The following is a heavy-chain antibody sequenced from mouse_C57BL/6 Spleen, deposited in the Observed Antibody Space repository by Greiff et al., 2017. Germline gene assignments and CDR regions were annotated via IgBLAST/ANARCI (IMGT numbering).Heavy chain of an antibody. V-gene: IGHV1-53*01. CDR1: GYTFTSYW. D-gene: IGHD2-4*01. J-gene: IGHJ2*01. CDR2: INPSNGGT. Sequence: QVQLQQSGTELVKPGASGYTFTSYWMHWVKQRPGQGLEWIGNINPSNGGTNYNEKFKSKATLTVDKSSSTAYMQLSSLTSEDSAVYYCARSLYDYDEVDYWGQGTTLTVSS. CDR3: ARSLYDYDEVDY.